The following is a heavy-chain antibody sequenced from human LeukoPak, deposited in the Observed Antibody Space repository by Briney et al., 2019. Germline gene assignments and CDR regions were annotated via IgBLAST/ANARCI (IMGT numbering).Heavy chain of an antibody. CDR1: GGSFSGYY. CDR3: ARFGKVRYDYVWGSYRLKGPNNWFDP. D-gene: IGHD3-16*02. Sequence: PSETLSLTCAVYGGSFSGYYWSWIRQPPGKGLEWIGEINHSGSTNYNPSLKSRVTISVDTSKNQFSLKLSSVTAADTAVYYCARFGKVRYDYVWGSYRLKGPNNWFDPWGQGTLVTVSS. V-gene: IGHV4-34*01. J-gene: IGHJ5*02. CDR2: INHSGST.